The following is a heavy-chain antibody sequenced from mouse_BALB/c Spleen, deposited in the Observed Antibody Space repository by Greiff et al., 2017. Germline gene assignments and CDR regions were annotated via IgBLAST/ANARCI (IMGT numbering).Heavy chain of an antibody. Sequence: EVKLEESGGGLVKPGGSLKLSCAASGFAFSSYDMSWVRQTPEKRLEWVAYISSGGGSTYYPDTVKGRFTISRDNARNILYLQMSSLRSEDTAMYYCARGDDYDRRFAYWGQGTLVTVSA. CDR3: ARGDDYDRRFAY. D-gene: IGHD2-4*01. V-gene: IGHV5-12-1*01. CDR1: GFAFSSYD. J-gene: IGHJ3*01. CDR2: ISSGGGST.